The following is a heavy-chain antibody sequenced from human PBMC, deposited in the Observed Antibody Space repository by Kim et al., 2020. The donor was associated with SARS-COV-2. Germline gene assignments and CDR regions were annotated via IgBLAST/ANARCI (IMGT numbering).Heavy chain of an antibody. Sequence: SETLSLTCTVSGGSISSYYWSWIRQPPGKGLEWIGNIHYSGSTNYNPSLKSRVTISVDTSKNQFSLKLRSVTAADTAVYYCARDRGGIGRYCSGGSCYLGWFDPWGQGTLVTVSS. CDR1: GGSISSYY. D-gene: IGHD2-15*01. CDR2: IHYSGST. J-gene: IGHJ5*02. CDR3: ARDRGGIGRYCSGGSCYLGWFDP. V-gene: IGHV4-59*01.